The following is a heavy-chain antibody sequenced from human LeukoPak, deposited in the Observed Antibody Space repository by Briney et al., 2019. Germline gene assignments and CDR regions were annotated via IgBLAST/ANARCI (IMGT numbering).Heavy chain of an antibody. CDR1: GGWIRSSSW. CDR2: IFHSGST. J-gene: IGHJ4*02. Sequence: PSEFLWPSLAERGGWIRSSSWWSRDQQPTEKGRQWIGEIFHSGSTNYNSCLKSRVTISVDNSNNQFSLTLTSVTAADTAVSYCAREVGGDFDALDYWGQGTLVTVHS. CDR3: AREVGGDFDALDY. D-gene: IGHD4-17*01. V-gene: IGHV4-4*02.